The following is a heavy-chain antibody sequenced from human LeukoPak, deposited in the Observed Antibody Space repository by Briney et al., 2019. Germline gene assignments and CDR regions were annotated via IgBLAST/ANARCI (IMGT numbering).Heavy chain of an antibody. Sequence: ASVKVSCKASGYTFTSYGISWVRQAPGQGLEWMGWISAYNGNTNYAQKLQGRVTITTDTSTSTAYMELRSLRSDDTAVYYCVRGIVVVPAAIIEDYMDVWGKGTTVTVSS. D-gene: IGHD2-2*02. CDR3: VRGIVVVPAAIIEDYMDV. CDR2: ISAYNGNT. V-gene: IGHV1-18*01. J-gene: IGHJ6*03. CDR1: GYTFTSYG.